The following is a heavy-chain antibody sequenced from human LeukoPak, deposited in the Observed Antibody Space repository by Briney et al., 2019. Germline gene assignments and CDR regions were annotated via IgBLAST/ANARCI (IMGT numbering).Heavy chain of an antibody. CDR1: GFTFSSYS. CDR2: ISSSSSTI. V-gene: IGHV3-48*01. J-gene: IGHJ4*02. Sequence: GGSLRLSCAASGFTFSSYSMNWVRQAPGKGLEWVSYISSSSSTIYYADSVKGRFTISRDNAKNSLYLQMNSLRAEDTAVYYCAREGMIARNDGFDYWGQGTLVTVSS. D-gene: IGHD3-22*01. CDR3: AREGMIARNDGFDY.